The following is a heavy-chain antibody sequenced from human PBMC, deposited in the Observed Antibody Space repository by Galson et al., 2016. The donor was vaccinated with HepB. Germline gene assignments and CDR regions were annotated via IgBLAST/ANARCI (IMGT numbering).Heavy chain of an antibody. D-gene: IGHD3-22*01. J-gene: IGHJ4*02. V-gene: IGHV3-74*01. CDR1: GFNFNRYW. Sequence: SLRLSCAAPGFNFNRYWMHWVRQVPGKGLVWVSRINSDGTTTTYADSVKGRFTISRDNGKNTVYLQMSSLRAEDTDVYYCASPSYYDSSGRETPFDNWGQGTLVTVSS. CDR3: ASPSYYDSSGRETPFDN. CDR2: INSDGTTT.